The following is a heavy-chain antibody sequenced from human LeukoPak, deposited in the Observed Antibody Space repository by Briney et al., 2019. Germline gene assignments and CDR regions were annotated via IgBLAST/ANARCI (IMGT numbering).Heavy chain of an antibody. Sequence: ASAKVSCKASGYTFTGYYMHWVRQAPGQGLEWMGWINPNSGGTNYAQKFQGGVTMTRDTSISTAYMELSRLRSDDTAVYYCARDRGGPVAAAGKNWSDPWGQGTLVTVSS. CDR2: INPNSGGT. CDR3: ARDRGGPVAAAGKNWSDP. CDR1: GYTFTGYY. D-gene: IGHD6-13*01. J-gene: IGHJ5*02. V-gene: IGHV1-2*02.